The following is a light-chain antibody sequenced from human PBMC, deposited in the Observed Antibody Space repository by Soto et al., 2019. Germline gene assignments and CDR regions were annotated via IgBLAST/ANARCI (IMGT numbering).Light chain of an antibody. V-gene: IGKV3-15*01. CDR2: GAS. J-gene: IGKJ1*01. CDR1: QSVSSN. CDR3: QQYNNWPPWT. Sequence: EIVLTQSPGTLSLFPGERATLSCRASQSVSSNLAWYQQKPGQAPRLLIYGASTRATGIPARFSGSGSGTEFTLTISSLQSEDFAVYYCQQYNNWPPWTFGQGTKVDIK.